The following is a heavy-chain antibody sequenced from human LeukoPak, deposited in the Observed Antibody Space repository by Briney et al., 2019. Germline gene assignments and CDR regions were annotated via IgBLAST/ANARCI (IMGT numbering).Heavy chain of an antibody. CDR1: GFTVDYYG. CDR3: ARDRTVTTSLFDY. Sequence: RPGGSLLLSCAASGFTVDYYGMSWGRQAPGKGVEWGSGINWNGGSTGYADSVQGRFTISRDNAKNSLYLQMNSLRAEDTALYYCARDRTVTTSLFDYWGQGTLVTVSS. J-gene: IGHJ4*02. V-gene: IGHV3-20*04. D-gene: IGHD4-17*01. CDR2: INWNGGST.